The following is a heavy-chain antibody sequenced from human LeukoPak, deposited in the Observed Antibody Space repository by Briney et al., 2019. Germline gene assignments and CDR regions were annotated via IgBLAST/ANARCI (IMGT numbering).Heavy chain of an antibody. D-gene: IGHD3-10*01. CDR3: AKDSSVIRGLYDGFDI. CDR2: ISGGLTST. V-gene: IGHV3-23*01. CDR1: GFTFSAYA. J-gene: IGHJ3*02. Sequence: GGSLRLSCSASGFTFSAYAMSWVRQAPGKGLEWVSAISGGLTSTHYADSVKGRFTISRDNSEDTLYLQMNSLRAEDTAIYYCAKDSSVIRGLYDGFDIWGQGTMVTVSS.